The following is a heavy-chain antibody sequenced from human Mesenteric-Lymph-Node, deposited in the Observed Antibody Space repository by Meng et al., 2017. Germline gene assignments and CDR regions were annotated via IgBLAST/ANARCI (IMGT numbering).Heavy chain of an antibody. Sequence: SETLSLTCTVSGGSISSSSYYWGWIRQPPGKGLEWIGSIYYSGSTYYNPSLKSRVTISVDTSKDQFSLKLSSVTAADTAVYYCARATTVVTERGFDYWGQGTLVTVSS. J-gene: IGHJ4*02. V-gene: IGHV4-39*07. CDR2: IYYSGST. D-gene: IGHD4-23*01. CDR3: ARATTVVTERGFDY. CDR1: GGSISSSSYY.